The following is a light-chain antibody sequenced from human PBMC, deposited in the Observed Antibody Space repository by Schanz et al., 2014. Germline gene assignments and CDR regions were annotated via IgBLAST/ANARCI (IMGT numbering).Light chain of an antibody. V-gene: IGLV2-14*01. CDR3: SSYTGSSPLFV. CDR1: SSDVGGYNY. J-gene: IGLJ1*01. CDR2: DVS. Sequence: QSVLTQPASVSGSPGQSITISCTGTSSDVGGYNYVSWYQQHPGKAPKLMIYDVSNRPSGVSNRFSGSKSGNTASLTISGLQAEDEADYYCSSYTGSSPLFVFGTGTKLTVL.